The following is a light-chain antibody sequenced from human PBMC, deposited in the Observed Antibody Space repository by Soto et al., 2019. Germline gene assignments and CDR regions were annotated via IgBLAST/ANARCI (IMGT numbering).Light chain of an antibody. CDR1: HSVSDNNRY. J-gene: IGKJ3*01. CDR2: GAS. Sequence: EIVLTQSPGSLSVSPGERATLSCRASHSVSDNNRYLAWYQQKPGQSPRLLIYGASRRATGIPDRFSGSGSGTDFTLTISRLEPEDFAVYYCQHYGSSPRTFGPGTKVDIK. V-gene: IGKV3-20*01. CDR3: QHYGSSPRT.